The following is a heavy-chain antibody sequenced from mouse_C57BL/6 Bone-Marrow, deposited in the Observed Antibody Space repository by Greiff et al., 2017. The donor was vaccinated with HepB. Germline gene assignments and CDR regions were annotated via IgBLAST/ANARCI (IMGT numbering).Heavy chain of an antibody. CDR3: ARQRLYYAMDY. J-gene: IGHJ4*01. Sequence: EVNLVESGGGLVQPGGSLKLSCAASGFTFSDYYMYWVRQTPEKRLEWVAYISNGGGSTYYPDTVKGRFTISRDNAKNTLYLQMSRLKSEDTAMYYCARQRLYYAMDYWGQGTSVTVSS. CDR2: ISNGGGST. CDR1: GFTFSDYY. V-gene: IGHV5-12*01.